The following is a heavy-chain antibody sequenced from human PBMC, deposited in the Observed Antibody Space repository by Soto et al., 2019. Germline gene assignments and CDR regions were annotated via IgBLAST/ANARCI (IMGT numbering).Heavy chain of an antibody. CDR2: IYYSGST. J-gene: IGHJ6*02. Sequence: SDTLSLTCTVSGGSISSYYWSWIRQPPGKGLEWIGYIYYSGSTNYNPSLKSRDTISVDTSKNKFSLKLRSVTAGDTAVYYCGRGEDYYDSSGYYYNYYGMDVWGQGTTVTVSS. D-gene: IGHD3-22*01. V-gene: IGHV4-59*01. CDR3: GRGEDYYDSSGYYYNYYGMDV. CDR1: GGSISSYY.